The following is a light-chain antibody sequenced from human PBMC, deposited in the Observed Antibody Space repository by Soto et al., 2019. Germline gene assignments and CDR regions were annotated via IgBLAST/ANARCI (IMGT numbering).Light chain of an antibody. CDR3: QKYDGAPLT. Sequence: DIQMTQSPSSLSASVGDRVTITCRAGQDINIYLAWYQQKPGKVPKLLISAASTLQSGVPSRFSGSGSGTDFTLTISILQPEDVETYYCQKYDGAPLTFGGGTKVEIK. CDR2: AAS. V-gene: IGKV1-27*01. J-gene: IGKJ4*01. CDR1: QDINIY.